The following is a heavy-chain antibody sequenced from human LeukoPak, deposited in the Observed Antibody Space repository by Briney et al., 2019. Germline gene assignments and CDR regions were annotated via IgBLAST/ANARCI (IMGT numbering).Heavy chain of an antibody. CDR3: TTENAVPLSDY. CDR1: KFTFTNAW. CDR2: IKSKTDGETT. D-gene: IGHD6-19*01. Sequence: GGSLRLSCAASKFTFTNAWMSWVRQAPGKGLEWVGRIKSKTDGETTDYAAPVKGRFTISRDDSKSTLYLQMNSLKTEDTAVYYCTTENAVPLSDYWGQGALVIVSS. V-gene: IGHV3-15*01. J-gene: IGHJ4*02.